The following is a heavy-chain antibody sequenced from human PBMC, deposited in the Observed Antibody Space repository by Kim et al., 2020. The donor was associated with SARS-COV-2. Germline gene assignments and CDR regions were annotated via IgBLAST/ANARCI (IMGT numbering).Heavy chain of an antibody. J-gene: IGHJ4*02. V-gene: IGHV3-11*05. D-gene: IGHD1-20*01. Sequence: ADSVSGRFTISRDKAKNTLSLQLNSLRADDTAVYYCARDGYNWIPFDYWGQGTLVTVSS. CDR3: ARDGYNWIPFDY.